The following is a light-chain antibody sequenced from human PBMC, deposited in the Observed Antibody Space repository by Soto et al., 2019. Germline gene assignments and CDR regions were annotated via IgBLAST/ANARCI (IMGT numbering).Light chain of an antibody. CDR1: QHIRDL. CDR3: QHYDHYPWT. J-gene: IGKJ1*01. Sequence: IQMTQSPSMVSASVGDKVIITCRASQHIRDLLAWYQQRPGKAPKLLIYKASHLQTGVPSRFSGTGFGTDFTLTFTSLQPDALATYYCQHYDHYPWTFGQGTKVEV. V-gene: IGKV1-5*03. CDR2: KAS.